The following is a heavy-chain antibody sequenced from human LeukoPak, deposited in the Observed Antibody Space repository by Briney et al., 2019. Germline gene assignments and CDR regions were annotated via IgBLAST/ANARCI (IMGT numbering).Heavy chain of an antibody. CDR1: GGSISTDSYY. V-gene: IGHV4-39*01. CDR2: VYHSGDT. J-gene: IGHJ6*02. D-gene: IGHD6-19*01. Sequence: KPSETLSLTCAVSGGSISTDSYYWGWIRRPPGKGLEWIASVYHSGDTYYSSSLKSRVTISVDTSKNQFSLKLTSVTAADTAVYYCVRHFSRGWTYHYGMDVWAKGPRSPSP. CDR3: VRHFSRGWTYHYGMDV.